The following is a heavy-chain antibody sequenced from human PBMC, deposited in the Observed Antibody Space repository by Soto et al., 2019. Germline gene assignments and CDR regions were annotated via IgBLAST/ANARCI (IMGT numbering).Heavy chain of an antibody. CDR2: IKGDGSEK. CDR3: ARAIGISAGY. D-gene: IGHD6-13*01. J-gene: IGHJ4*02. CDR1: GFTFSTYW. V-gene: IGHV3-7*01. Sequence: GGSLRLSCAASGFTFSTYWMHWVRQAPGKGLEWLANIKGDGSEKYYVDSVRGRFTISRDNTKNSLYLQMDSLRAEDTALYYCARAIGISAGYWGQGTLVTVSS.